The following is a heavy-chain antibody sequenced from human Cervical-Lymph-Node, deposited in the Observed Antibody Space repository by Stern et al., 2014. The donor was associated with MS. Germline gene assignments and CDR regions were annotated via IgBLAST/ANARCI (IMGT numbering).Heavy chain of an antibody. V-gene: IGHV5-51*03. CDR3: ARVYSGTYYLCDA. CDR2: VYPGDSDP. CDR1: GYSFTKYW. D-gene: IGHD1-26*01. J-gene: IGHJ5*02. Sequence: VQLGQSGAELRKPGESVKISCKASGYSFTKYWLAWGRQMPGKGLEWMGIVYPGDSDPRYTPSFQGQITISADKSTSTAYLQWSSLKASDTAMFYCARVYSGTYYLCDAWGQGTQVTVSS.